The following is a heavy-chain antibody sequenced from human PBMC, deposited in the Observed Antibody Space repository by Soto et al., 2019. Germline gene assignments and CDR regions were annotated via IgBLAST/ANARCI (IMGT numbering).Heavy chain of an antibody. J-gene: IGHJ4*02. CDR3: AGFYSSSLEGDYFDY. D-gene: IGHD6-13*01. Sequence: SETLSLTCTVSGGSISSYYWSWIRQTPGKGLEWIGYIYYSGSTNYNPSLKSRVTISVDTSKNQFSLKLSSVTAADTAVYYCAGFYSSSLEGDYFDYWGQGTLVTVSS. CDR1: GGSISSYY. V-gene: IGHV4-59*08. CDR2: IYYSGST.